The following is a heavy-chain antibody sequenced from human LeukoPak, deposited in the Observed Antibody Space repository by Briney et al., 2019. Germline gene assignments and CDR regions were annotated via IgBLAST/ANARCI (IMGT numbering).Heavy chain of an antibody. CDR2: LRYDGSDK. CDR3: ARDFSYGVKGAFEY. V-gene: IGHV3-30*02. Sequence: PGGSLRLSCAASGFTFSRFGMHWVRQAPGKGLEWVAFLRYDGSDKEYAASVKGRFIISRDNSKNTLYVQMDSLRIEDTGVYFCARDFSYGVKGAFEYWGQGTLVTVSS. CDR1: GFTFSRFG. J-gene: IGHJ4*02. D-gene: IGHD3-10*01.